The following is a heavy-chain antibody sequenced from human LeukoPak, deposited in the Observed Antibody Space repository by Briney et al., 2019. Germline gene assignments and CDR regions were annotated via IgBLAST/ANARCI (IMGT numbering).Heavy chain of an antibody. CDR3: VRDGLNWNYDY. CDR1: GYTFTDNY. Sequence: ASVKVSCKTSGYTFTDNYMHWVRQAPGQGLEWMGWISPTNGDTRYAQKLQCRVAMTRDTSISTAYMELSRLRSDDTAVYYCVRDGLNWNYDYWGQGTLVAVSS. J-gene: IGHJ4*02. V-gene: IGHV1-2*02. CDR2: ISPTNGDT. D-gene: IGHD1-7*01.